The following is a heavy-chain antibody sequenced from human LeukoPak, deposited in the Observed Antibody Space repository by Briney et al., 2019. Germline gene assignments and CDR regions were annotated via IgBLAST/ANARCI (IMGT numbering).Heavy chain of an antibody. V-gene: IGHV3-7*03. CDR2: IKRDGSDR. Sequence: GGSLRLSCAASGFTFRNYWMSWVRQAPGTGLEWVANIKRDGSDRNYVSSVRGRFTISRDNAESPLFLQMNSLRAEDTAVYYCVRNLAVAGTCFDSWGQGTLVTVS. D-gene: IGHD6-19*01. CDR3: VRNLAVAGTCFDS. J-gene: IGHJ4*02. CDR1: GFTFRNYW.